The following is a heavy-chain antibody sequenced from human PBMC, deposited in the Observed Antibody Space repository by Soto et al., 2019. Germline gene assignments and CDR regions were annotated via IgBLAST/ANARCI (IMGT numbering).Heavy chain of an antibody. Sequence: PGASLKISSAASDYRFKNYWLALVRQLSGRGLEWMGIIFPGDSDTDSSPSFQGHVTTSVDKSIGTDYLQWSGMKASATAKYYCAAQVGLHVSSRYFDYWGQGTLVTVSS. CDR3: AAQVGLHVSSRYFDY. J-gene: IGHJ4*02. D-gene: IGHD3-16*01. V-gene: IGHV5-51*01. CDR1: DYRFKNYW. CDR2: IFPGDSDT.